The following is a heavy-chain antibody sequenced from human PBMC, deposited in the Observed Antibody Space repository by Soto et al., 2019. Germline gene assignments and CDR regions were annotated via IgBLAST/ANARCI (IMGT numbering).Heavy chain of an antibody. CDR3: AKVYGDYGSDV. J-gene: IGHJ6*02. V-gene: IGHV3-30*18. D-gene: IGHD4-17*01. CDR1: GFTFSSCG. Sequence: GGSLRLSCAASGFTFSSCGMHWVRQAPGKGLEWVAVISYDGSNKYYADSVKGRFTISRDNSKNTLYLQMNSLRAEDTAVYYCAKVYGDYGSDVWGQGTTVTVSS. CDR2: ISYDGSNK.